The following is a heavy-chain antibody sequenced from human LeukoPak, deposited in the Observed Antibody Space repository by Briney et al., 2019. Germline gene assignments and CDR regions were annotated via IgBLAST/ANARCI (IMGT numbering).Heavy chain of an antibody. CDR1: GFTFSSYG. J-gene: IGHJ4*02. CDR2: ISYDGSNK. CDR3: AKDGVLALDY. D-gene: IGHD2-15*01. Sequence: PGRSLRLSCAASGFTFSSYGMHWVRQAPGKGLEWVAVISYDGSNKYYADSVKGRFTISRDNSENTLYLQMNSLRAEDTAVYYCAKDGVLALDYWGQGTLVTVSS. V-gene: IGHV3-30*18.